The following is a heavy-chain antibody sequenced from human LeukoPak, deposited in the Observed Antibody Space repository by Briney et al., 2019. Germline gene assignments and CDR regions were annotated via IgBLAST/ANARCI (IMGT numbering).Heavy chain of an antibody. V-gene: IGHV4-61*02. CDR2: IYTSGST. CDR1: GGSISSGSYY. CDR3: ARDLGDYAEYFDY. J-gene: IGHJ4*02. Sequence: SETLSLTCTVSGGSISSGSYYWSWIRQPAGKGLEWIGRIYTSGSTNYNPSLKSRVTISVDTSKNQFSLKLSSVTAADTAVYYCARDLGDYAEYFDYWGQGTLVTVSS. D-gene: IGHD4-17*01.